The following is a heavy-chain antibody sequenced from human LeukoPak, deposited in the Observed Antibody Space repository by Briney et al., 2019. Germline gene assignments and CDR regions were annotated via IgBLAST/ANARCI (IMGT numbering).Heavy chain of an antibody. Sequence: SETLSLTCTVSGGSISSYYWSWIRQPPGKGLEWIGYIYYSGSTNYNPSLKSRVTISVDTSKNQFSLKLSSVTAADTAVYYCARGSDLQWFGELFHYWGQGTLVTFSS. J-gene: IGHJ4*02. CDR3: ARGSDLQWFGELFHY. CDR2: IYYSGST. CDR1: GGSISSYY. V-gene: IGHV4-59*01. D-gene: IGHD3-10*01.